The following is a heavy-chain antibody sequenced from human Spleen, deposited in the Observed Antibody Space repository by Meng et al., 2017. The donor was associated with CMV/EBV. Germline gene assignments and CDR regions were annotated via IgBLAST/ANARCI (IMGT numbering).Heavy chain of an antibody. CDR3: AREEPTGQGGMDV. CDR2: IYYSGST. CDR1: GGSISSGDYY. J-gene: IGHJ6*02. D-gene: IGHD4-17*01. V-gene: IGHV4-30-4*08. Sequence: LRLSCTVSGGSISSGDYYWSWIRQPPGKGLEWIGYIYYSGSTYYNPSLKSRVTISVETSKKHFSLKLKSVTAADTAVYYCAREEPTGQGGMDVWGQGTTVTVSS.